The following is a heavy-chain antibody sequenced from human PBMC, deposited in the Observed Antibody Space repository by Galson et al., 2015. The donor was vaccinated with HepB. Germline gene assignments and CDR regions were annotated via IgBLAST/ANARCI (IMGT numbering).Heavy chain of an antibody. CDR1: GGSISSYY. J-gene: IGHJ4*02. V-gene: IGHV4-4*07. Sequence: ETLSLTCTVSGGSISSYYWSWIRQPAGKGLEWIGRIYTSGSTNYNPSLKSRVTMSVDTSKNQFSLKLSSVTAADTAVYYCAAADSSGYYPSPLDYWGQGTLVTVSS. CDR2: IYTSGST. D-gene: IGHD3-22*01. CDR3: AAADSSGYYPSPLDY.